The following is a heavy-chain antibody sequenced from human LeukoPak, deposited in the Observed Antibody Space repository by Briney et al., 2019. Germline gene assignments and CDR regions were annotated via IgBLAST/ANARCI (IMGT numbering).Heavy chain of an antibody. D-gene: IGHD3-10*01. V-gene: IGHV3-30*02. CDR1: GFIFSDYG. Sequence: PGESLRLSCAASGFIFSDYGMHWVRQAPGKGLEWVAFIRYDASNRYYADSVKGRFTISRDNSKNTLYLQMNSLRPEDTALYYCAKDGNFRVPGEDWGQGTLVTVSS. J-gene: IGHJ4*02. CDR2: IRYDASNR. CDR3: AKDGNFRVPGED.